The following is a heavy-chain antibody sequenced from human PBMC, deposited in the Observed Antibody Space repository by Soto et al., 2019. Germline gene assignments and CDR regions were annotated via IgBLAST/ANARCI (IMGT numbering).Heavy chain of an antibody. CDR3: ARHSPHVDIEHFDY. CDR1: GGSISSSSSYY. D-gene: IGHD5-12*01. CDR2: MYYGGST. V-gene: IGHV4-39*01. J-gene: IGHJ4*02. Sequence: QLQLQESGPGLVKPSETLSLTCTVSGGSISSSSSYYWGWIRQPPGKGLEWIGTMYYGGSTYYNPSLTSRVTTSVDTSKNQFFLKLSSVTAADTAVYFCARHSPHVDIEHFDYWGQGTLVTVSS.